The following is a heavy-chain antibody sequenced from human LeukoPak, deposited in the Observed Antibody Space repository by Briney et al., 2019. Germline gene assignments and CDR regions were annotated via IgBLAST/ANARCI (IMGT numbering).Heavy chain of an antibody. CDR3: AELGITMIGGV. J-gene: IGHJ6*04. D-gene: IGHD3-10*02. Sequence: GGSLRLSCAASGFTFSSYAMSWVRQAPGKGLEWVSGLSGSGGSTYYADSVKGRFTISRDNAKNSLYLQMNSLRAEDTAVYYCAELGITMIGGVWGKGTTVTISS. CDR1: GFTFSSYA. CDR2: LSGSGGST. V-gene: IGHV3-23*01.